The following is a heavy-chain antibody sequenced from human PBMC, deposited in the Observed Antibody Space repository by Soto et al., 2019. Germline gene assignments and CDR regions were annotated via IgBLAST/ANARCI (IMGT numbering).Heavy chain of an antibody. V-gene: IGHV1-69*02. CDR1: GGTFSSYT. Sequence: QVQLVQSGAEVKKPGSSVKVSCKASGGTFSSYTISWVRQAPGQGLEWMGRIIPILGIANYAQKFRGRVTIAAAKSTSTDYVELSSLRSEDTAVYYCARADDSSGTEYFQHWGQGTLVTVSS. D-gene: IGHD3-22*01. CDR3: ARADDSSGTEYFQH. J-gene: IGHJ1*01. CDR2: IIPILGIA.